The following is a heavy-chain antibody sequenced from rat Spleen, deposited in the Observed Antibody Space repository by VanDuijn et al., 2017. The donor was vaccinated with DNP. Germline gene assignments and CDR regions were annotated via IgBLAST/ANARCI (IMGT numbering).Heavy chain of an antibody. V-gene: IGHV3-3*01. J-gene: IGHJ4*01. D-gene: IGHD1-12*02. Sequence: EVQLQESGPGLVKPSQSLSLTCSVTGYSITSSYRWNWIRKFPGNKLEWMGYINSAGSTNYNPSLKSRISITRDTSKNQFFLQVNSVTTEDTATYYCARSYYYDGTLFWTRGYVMDAWGQGASVTVSS. CDR3: ARSYYYDGTLFWTRGYVMDA. CDR1: GYSITSSYR. CDR2: INSAGST.